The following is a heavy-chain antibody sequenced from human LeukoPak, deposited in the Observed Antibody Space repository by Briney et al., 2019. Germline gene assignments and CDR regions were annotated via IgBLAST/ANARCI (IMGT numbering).Heavy chain of an antibody. Sequence: PSETLSLTCTVSGYSISSGYYWGWIRQPPGKGLEWIGSIYHSGSTYYNPSLKSRVTISVDTSKNQFSLKLSSVTAADTAVYYCARLIAARHPLGFDPWGQGTLVTVS. CDR1: GYSISSGYY. CDR3: ARLIAARHPLGFDP. J-gene: IGHJ5*02. D-gene: IGHD6-6*01. CDR2: IYHSGST. V-gene: IGHV4-38-2*02.